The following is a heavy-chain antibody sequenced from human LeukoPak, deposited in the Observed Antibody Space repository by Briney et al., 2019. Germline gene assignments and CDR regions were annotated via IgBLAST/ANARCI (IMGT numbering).Heavy chain of an antibody. V-gene: IGHV3-48*03. CDR3: ARERQSCGGDCSDY. CDR1: LFTPSIYE. D-gene: IGHD2-21*02. Sequence: GGSLRLSCVPSLFTPSIYEMNCVRQAPGKGLGWVSYIIQSGSTVYSAHSVKGRFTISRDNAKNSLYLQMSSLRAEHRAVFYGARERQSCGGDCSDYWGQGTLVTVSS. J-gene: IGHJ4*02. CDR2: IIQSGSTV.